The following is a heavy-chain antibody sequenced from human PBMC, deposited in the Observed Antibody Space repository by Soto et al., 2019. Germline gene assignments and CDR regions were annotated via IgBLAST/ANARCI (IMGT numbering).Heavy chain of an antibody. J-gene: IGHJ5*02. Sequence: QVTLKESGPVLVKPTETLTLTCTVSGFSLSNARMGVSWIRQPPGKALEWLAHIFSNDEKSYSTSLKSRLTISKDTSKSQVVLTMTNMDPVDTATYYCARINRVPEVWFDPWGQGTLVTVSS. CDR2: IFSNDEK. CDR1: GFSLSNARMG. V-gene: IGHV2-26*01. D-gene: IGHD1-1*01. CDR3: ARINRVPEVWFDP.